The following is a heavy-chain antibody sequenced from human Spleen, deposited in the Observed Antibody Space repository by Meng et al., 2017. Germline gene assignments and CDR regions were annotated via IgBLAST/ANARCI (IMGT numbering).Heavy chain of an antibody. J-gene: IGHJ5*02. Sequence: QVQRQGAGPWLVHPLTNPAPTALVSGSSISIYYWSWIRQPAGKGLEWIGRISTSGNTNYNPSLKSRVTMSLDTSKNQFSLKLGSVTAADTAVYYCARAAVRGVMRGGDNWFDPWGQGTLVTVSS. V-gene: IGHV4-4*07. CDR1: GSSISIYY. CDR3: ARAAVRGVMRGGDNWFDP. CDR2: ISTSGNT. D-gene: IGHD3-10*01.